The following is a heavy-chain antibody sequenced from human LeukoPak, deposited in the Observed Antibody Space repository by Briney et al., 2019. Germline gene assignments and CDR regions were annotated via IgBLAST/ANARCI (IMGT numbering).Heavy chain of an antibody. CDR3: ARLSKDYGDYYYYYYYGMDV. CDR1: GGSISSYY. D-gene: IGHD4-17*01. V-gene: IGHV4-59*12. J-gene: IGHJ6*02. Sequence: SETLSLTCTVSGGSISSYYWNWFRQPPGKGLEWIGYIYYSGSTKYNPSLKSRVTMSVDTSKNQFSLKLSSVTAADTAVYYCARLSKDYGDYYYYYYYGMDVWGQGTTVTVSS. CDR2: IYYSGST.